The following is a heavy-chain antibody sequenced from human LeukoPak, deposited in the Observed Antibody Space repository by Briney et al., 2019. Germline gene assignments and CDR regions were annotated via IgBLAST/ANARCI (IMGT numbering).Heavy chain of an antibody. CDR3: AKALSGYSYGSLQDY. D-gene: IGHD5-18*01. CDR2: ISGSGGST. V-gene: IGHV3-23*01. Sequence: GGSLRLSCAASGFTFSSYAMSWVRQAPGKGLEWVSSISGSGGSTYYADSVKGRFTISRDNSKNTLYLQMNSLRAEDTAVYYCAKALSGYSYGSLQDYWGQGTLVTVSS. J-gene: IGHJ4*02. CDR1: GFTFSSYA.